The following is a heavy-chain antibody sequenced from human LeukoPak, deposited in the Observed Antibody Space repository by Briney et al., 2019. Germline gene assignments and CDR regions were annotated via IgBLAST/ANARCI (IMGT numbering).Heavy chain of an antibody. CDR2: IYYSGST. CDR3: ASGDYYDSSGTDGGFDY. V-gene: IGHV4-31*03. CDR1: GGSISSGGYY. Sequence: SQTLSLTCTVSGGSISSGGYYWSWIRQHPGKGLEWIVYIYYSGSTYYNPSLKSRVTISVDTSKNQFSLKLSSVTAADTAVYYCASGDYYDSSGTDGGFDYWGQGTLVTASS. J-gene: IGHJ4*02. D-gene: IGHD3-22*01.